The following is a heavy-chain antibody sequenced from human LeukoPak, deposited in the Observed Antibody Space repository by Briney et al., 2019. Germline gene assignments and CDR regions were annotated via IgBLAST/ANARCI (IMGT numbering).Heavy chain of an antibody. CDR3: AKPPVAVGRTYYFDY. J-gene: IGHJ4*02. D-gene: IGHD6-19*01. V-gene: IGHV3-23*01. CDR1: GFTFSSYA. CDR2: ISGSGGST. Sequence: GGSLRLSCAASGFTFSSYAMSWVRQVPGKGLEWVSAISGSGGSTYYADSVKGRFTISRDNSKNTLYLQMNSLRAEDTAVYYCAKPPVAVGRTYYFDYWGQGTLVTVSS.